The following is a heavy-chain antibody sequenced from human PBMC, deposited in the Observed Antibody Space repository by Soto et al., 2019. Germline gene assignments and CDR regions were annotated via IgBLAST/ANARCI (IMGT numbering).Heavy chain of an antibody. CDR1: RYSFTSYG. J-gene: IGHJ5*02. V-gene: IGHV1-18*01. CDR2: ISAYNGNT. CDR3: ARVHYYGSGNWFDP. D-gene: IGHD3-10*01. Sequence: SVKVSCKASRYSFTSYGLCWVRQAPGQGLEWMGWISAYNGNTNYAQKLQGRVTMTTDTSTSTAYMELRSLRSDDTAVYYCARVHYYGSGNWFDPWGQGTLVTVSS.